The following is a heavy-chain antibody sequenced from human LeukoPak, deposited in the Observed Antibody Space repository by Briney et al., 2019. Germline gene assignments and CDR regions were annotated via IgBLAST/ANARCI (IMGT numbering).Heavy chain of an antibody. V-gene: IGHV3-21*01. CDR1: GFTFSRYS. CDR3: AREESSSSGYYFDY. Sequence: GGSLRLSCAASGFTFSRYSMNWVRQAPGKGLEWVSSISSNSNIYYADSVKGRFTISRDNAKNSLYLQMNSLRAEDTAVYYCAREESSSSGYYFDYWGQGALVTVSS. CDR2: ISSNSNI. J-gene: IGHJ4*02. D-gene: IGHD6-6*01.